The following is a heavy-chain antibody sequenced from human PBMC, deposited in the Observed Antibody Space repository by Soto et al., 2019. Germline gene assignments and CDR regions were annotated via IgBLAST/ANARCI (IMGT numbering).Heavy chain of an antibody. V-gene: IGHV4-30-2*01. J-gene: IGHJ5*02. D-gene: IGHD3-22*01. CDR3: ARVRADSSGYYSRIAGWFDP. Sequence: PSETLSLTCTVSGGSISSGGYSWSWIRQPPGKGLEWIGYIYHSGYTYCNPSLKSRVTISVDTSKNQFSLKLSSVTAADTAVYYCARVRADSSGYYSRIAGWFDPWGKGTLFTVSS. CDR2: IYHSGYT. CDR1: GGSISSGGYS.